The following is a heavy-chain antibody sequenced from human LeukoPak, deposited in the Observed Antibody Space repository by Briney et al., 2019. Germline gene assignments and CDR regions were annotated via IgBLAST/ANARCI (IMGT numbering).Heavy chain of an antibody. D-gene: IGHD3-16*01. V-gene: IGHV3-9*01. Sequence: GLSLRLSCAASGLTFDDYAMHWVRQAPGKALEWVAGINWSRSTITYADSVKGRFTISRDSAKNSLHLQMDSLRAEDSALYYCIKGGEIMTDFFYYWGQGTLVTVSA. CDR1: GLTFDDYA. CDR2: INWSRSTI. J-gene: IGHJ4*02. CDR3: IKGGEIMTDFFYY.